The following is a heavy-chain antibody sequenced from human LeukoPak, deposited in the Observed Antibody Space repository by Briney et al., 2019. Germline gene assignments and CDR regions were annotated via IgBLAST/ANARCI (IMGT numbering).Heavy chain of an antibody. CDR2: IWYDGSNT. Sequence: GGSLRLSCVASGFTFSSFGMHWVRQAPGKGLEWVALIWYDGSNTYYADSVKGRFTISRDDSKNTVYLQMNSLRAEDTALYYCARGFLDFYSSGQGTLVIVSS. CDR1: GFTFSSFG. J-gene: IGHJ4*02. D-gene: IGHD3-3*01. CDR3: ARGFLDFYS. V-gene: IGHV3-33*01.